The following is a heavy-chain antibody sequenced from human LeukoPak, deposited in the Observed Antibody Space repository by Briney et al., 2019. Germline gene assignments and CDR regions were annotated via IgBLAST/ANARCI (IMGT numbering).Heavy chain of an antibody. CDR1: GGPISSSNW. V-gene: IGHV4-4*02. CDR2: IYHSGST. Sequence: KTSGTLSLTCAVSGGPISSSNWWSWVRQPPGKGLEWIGEIYHSGSTNYNPSLKSRVTISVDKSKNQFSLKLSSVTAADTAVYYCARDFWYYYDSSGSESFQHWGQGTLVTVSS. D-gene: IGHD3-22*01. CDR3: ARDFWYYYDSSGSESFQH. J-gene: IGHJ1*01.